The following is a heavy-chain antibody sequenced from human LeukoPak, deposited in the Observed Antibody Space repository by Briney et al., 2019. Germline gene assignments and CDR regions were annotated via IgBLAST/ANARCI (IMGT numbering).Heavy chain of an antibody. J-gene: IGHJ4*02. CDR1: GLTFSSHP. CDR2: ISQDGSKR. CDR3: VREPGPGYFDY. Sequence: PGRSLRLSCAASGLTFSSHPMHWVRQAPGKGLEWVAVISQDGSKRHYTDSVKGRFIISRDNSRNTLYLQTNSLRAEDTAVYYCVREPGPGYFDYWGQGTLVTVSS. V-gene: IGHV3-30-3*01. D-gene: IGHD6-13*01.